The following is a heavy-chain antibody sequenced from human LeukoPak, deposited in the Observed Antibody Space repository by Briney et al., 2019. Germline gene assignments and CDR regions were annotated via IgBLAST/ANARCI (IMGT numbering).Heavy chain of an antibody. CDR1: GFSFSSHG. J-gene: IGHJ6*02. Sequence: PGGSLRLSSAASGFSFSSHGMHWVRQAPGKGPEWVGVTWFDDSYQHYAGSVRGRFTISRDNSKNTVYLQMNSRRAEDTAVYYCARETYSLADVWGQGTTVIVSS. V-gene: IGHV3-33*01. D-gene: IGHD4-11*01. CDR3: ARETYSLADV. CDR2: TWFDDSYQ.